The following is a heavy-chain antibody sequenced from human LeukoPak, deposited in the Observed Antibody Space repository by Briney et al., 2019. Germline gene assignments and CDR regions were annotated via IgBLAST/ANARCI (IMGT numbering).Heavy chain of an antibody. CDR3: ARGEPAANLGYYYMDV. CDR2: IIPIFGTA. CDR1: GGTFSSYA. Sequence: SVKDSCKASGGTFSSYAISWVRQAPGQGLEWMGGIIPIFGTANYAQKFQGRVTITTDESTSTAYMELSSLRSEDTAVYYCARGEPAANLGYYYMDVWGKGATVTVSS. V-gene: IGHV1-69*05. J-gene: IGHJ6*03. D-gene: IGHD2-2*01.